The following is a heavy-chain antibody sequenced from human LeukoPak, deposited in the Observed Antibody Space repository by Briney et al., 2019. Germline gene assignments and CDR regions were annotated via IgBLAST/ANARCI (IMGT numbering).Heavy chain of an antibody. CDR3: ARDHRSMITFGGVTLDY. V-gene: IGHV7-4-1*02. CDR1: GYTFTSYA. J-gene: IGHJ4*02. CDR2: INTNTGNP. D-gene: IGHD3-16*01. Sequence: ASVKVSCKASGYTFTSYAMNWVRQAPGQGLEWMEWINTNTGNPTYAQGFTGRFVFSLDTSVSTAYLQISSLKAEDTAVYYCARDHRSMITFGGVTLDYWGREPWSPSPQ.